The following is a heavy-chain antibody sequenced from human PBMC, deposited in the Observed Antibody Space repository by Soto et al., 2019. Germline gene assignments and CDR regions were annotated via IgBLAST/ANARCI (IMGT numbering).Heavy chain of an antibody. V-gene: IGHV1-8*01. Sequence: AASVKVSCKASGYTFTSYDINWVRQATGQGLEWMGWMNPNSGNTGYAQKFQGRVTMTRNTSISTAYMELSSLRSEDTAVYYCARADRYCSSTSCYHFLDYWGQGTLVTVSS. D-gene: IGHD2-2*01. CDR1: GYTFTSYD. CDR3: ARADRYCSSTSCYHFLDY. J-gene: IGHJ4*02. CDR2: MNPNSGNT.